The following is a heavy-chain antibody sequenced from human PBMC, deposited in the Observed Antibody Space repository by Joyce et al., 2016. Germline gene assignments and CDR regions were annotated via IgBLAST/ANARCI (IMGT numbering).Heavy chain of an antibody. Sequence: QVQLQESGPGLVKPSGTLSLTCAVSGGSISSANWWSWVRQPPGKGLGWIGEIYLGGSTTYNPSRKSRVTISVDKSKNQLSLKMNSVTAADTAVYYCARNGAYSQDSWGQGTLVTVSS. D-gene: IGHD5-12*01. V-gene: IGHV4-4*02. CDR1: GGSISSANW. CDR3: ARNGAYSQDS. CDR2: IYLGGST. J-gene: IGHJ5*01.